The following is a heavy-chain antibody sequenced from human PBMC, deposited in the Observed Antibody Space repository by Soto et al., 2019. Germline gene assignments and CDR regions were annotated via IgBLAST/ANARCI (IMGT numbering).Heavy chain of an antibody. CDR2: IYPGDSDT. J-gene: IGHJ4*02. Sequence: PGESLKISFKGSGYSFTSYLICWVRQMRVKGLGWMGIIYPGDSDTRYSPSFQGQVTISAAKSIRTAYLQWSSLKASETAMYCCARVGGVIDPHDYSGQGTLLPLCS. CDR1: GYSFTSYL. D-gene: IGHD3-10*01. CDR3: ARVGGVIDPHDY. V-gene: IGHV5-51*01.